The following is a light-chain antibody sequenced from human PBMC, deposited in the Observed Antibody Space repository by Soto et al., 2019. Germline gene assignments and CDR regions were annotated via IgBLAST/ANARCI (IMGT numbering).Light chain of an antibody. CDR2: EVS. Sequence: QSVLTQPPSASGSPGQSVTISCTGTSNDVGGYNYVSWYQQHPGKAPKLMIHEVSKQPSGVPDRFSGSKSGNTASLTVSGLLTEDEADYYCSSYGGANTVVFGGGTKLTVL. CDR1: SNDVGGYNY. CDR3: SSYGGANTVV. V-gene: IGLV2-8*01. J-gene: IGLJ2*01.